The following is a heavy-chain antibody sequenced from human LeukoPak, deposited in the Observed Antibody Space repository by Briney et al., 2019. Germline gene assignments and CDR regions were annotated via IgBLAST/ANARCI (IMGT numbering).Heavy chain of an antibody. Sequence: SVKVSCKASGGTFSSYAISWVRQAPGQGLEWMGGIIPIFGTANYAQKFQGRVTITADESTSTAYMELSSLRSEDTAVYYCAREKYYDILTGYFPWGQGTLVTVSS. J-gene: IGHJ5*02. CDR1: GGTFSSYA. CDR3: AREKYYDILTGYFP. V-gene: IGHV1-69*13. CDR2: IIPIFGTA. D-gene: IGHD3-9*01.